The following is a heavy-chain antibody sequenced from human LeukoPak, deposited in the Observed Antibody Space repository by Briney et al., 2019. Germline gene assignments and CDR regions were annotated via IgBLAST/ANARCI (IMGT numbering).Heavy chain of an antibody. CDR2: ISGSGGST. CDR1: EFTFSSYD. CDR3: ARSNWGLDY. J-gene: IGHJ4*02. Sequence: GGSLRLPCAASEFTFSSYDMSWVRQAPGKGLEWVSGISGSGGSTYYADSVKGRFTISRDNSKNTLYLQMNSLRAEDTAVYYCARSNWGLDYWGQGTLVTVSS. V-gene: IGHV3-23*01. D-gene: IGHD7-27*01.